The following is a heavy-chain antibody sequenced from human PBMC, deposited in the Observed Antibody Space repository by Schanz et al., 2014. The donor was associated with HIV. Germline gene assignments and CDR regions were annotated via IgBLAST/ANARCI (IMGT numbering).Heavy chain of an antibody. CDR2: ISESGTYT. V-gene: IGHV3-23*04. CDR3: ANPIAVGQRRDWAN. CDR1: GFTFSNYA. J-gene: IGHJ4*02. Sequence: VQLVESGGGVVQPGRSLRLSCAASGFTFSNYAMNWVRQAPGKGLEWVSGISESGTYTYYADSVKGRFTISRDNSKNTLSPQMNSRRAEDTAGYYCANPIAVGQRRDWANGGQGTLVTVSS. D-gene: IGHD2-15*01.